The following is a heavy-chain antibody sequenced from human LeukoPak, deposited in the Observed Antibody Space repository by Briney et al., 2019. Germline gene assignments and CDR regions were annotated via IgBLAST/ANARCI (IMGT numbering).Heavy chain of an antibody. CDR2: TSGDNVNT. D-gene: IGHD6-6*01. Sequence: ASVKVSCKASRGTFSSYAISWVRQAPGQGLEWMGWTSGDNVNTYYAQKFLGRVIMTTDTSTTTAYMELRSLRPDDTAVYYCVRDWEWKAARNLFDPWGQGTRVTVSS. CDR3: VRDWEWKAARNLFDP. V-gene: IGHV1-18*01. J-gene: IGHJ5*02. CDR1: RGTFSSYA.